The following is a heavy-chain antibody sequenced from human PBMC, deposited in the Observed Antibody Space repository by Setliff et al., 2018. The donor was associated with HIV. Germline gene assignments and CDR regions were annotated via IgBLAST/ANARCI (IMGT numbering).Heavy chain of an antibody. V-gene: IGHV4-4*08. CDR2: IYSTGST. CDR1: GGSIYNFY. CDR3: ARRSATHGNWNFDL. J-gene: IGHJ2*01. Sequence: PSETLSLTCSVSGGSIYNFYWSWIRQSPGKGLEWIGYIYSTGSTNYNPSLKSRVTISVDTSKKQFSLKLSSVTAADAAVYYCARRSATHGNWNFDLWGRGTLVTVSS.